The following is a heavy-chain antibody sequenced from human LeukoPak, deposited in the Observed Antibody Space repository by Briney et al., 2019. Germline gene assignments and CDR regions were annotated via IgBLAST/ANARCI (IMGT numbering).Heavy chain of an antibody. J-gene: IGHJ4*02. Sequence: GASVKVSCKASGYTFTGYYMHWVRQVLGQGLEWMGWINPNSGVTKYAQMFQGRVTMTRDTSISTAYMELSRLRSDDTAVYYCARSSSSWYDYWGQGTLVTVSS. CDR1: GYTFTGYY. CDR2: INPNSGVT. V-gene: IGHV1-2*02. D-gene: IGHD6-13*01. CDR3: ARSSSSWYDY.